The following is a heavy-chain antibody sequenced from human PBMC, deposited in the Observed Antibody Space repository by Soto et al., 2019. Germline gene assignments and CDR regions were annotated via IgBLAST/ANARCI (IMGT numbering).Heavy chain of an antibody. V-gene: IGHV4-39*01. CDR2: IYYSGST. D-gene: IGHD6-6*01. CDR1: GGSISSSSYY. Sequence: SETLSLTCTVSGGSISSSSYYWGWIRQPPGKGLEWIGSIYYSGSTYYNPSLKSRVTISVDTSKNQFSLKLSSVTAADTAVYYCASIAARPPLYYFDYWGQGTLVTVSS. CDR3: ASIAARPPLYYFDY. J-gene: IGHJ4*02.